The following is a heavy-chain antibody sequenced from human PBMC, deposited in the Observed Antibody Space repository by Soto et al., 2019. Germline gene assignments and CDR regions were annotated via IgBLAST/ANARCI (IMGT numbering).Heavy chain of an antibody. V-gene: IGHV1-69*13. Sequence: SVKVSCKASGGTSSSYAISWVRQAPGQGLEWMGGIIPIFGTANYAQKFQGRVTITADESTSTAYMELSSLRSEDTAVYYCARGVEMATTHFDYWGQGTLVTVSS. CDR1: GGTSSSYA. D-gene: IGHD5-12*01. J-gene: IGHJ4*02. CDR2: IIPIFGTA. CDR3: ARGVEMATTHFDY.